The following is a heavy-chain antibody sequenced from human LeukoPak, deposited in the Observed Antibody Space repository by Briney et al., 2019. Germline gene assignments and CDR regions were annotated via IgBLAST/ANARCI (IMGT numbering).Heavy chain of an antibody. CDR1: GGTFSSYA. Sequence: GSSVKVSCKASGGTFSSYAISWVRHAPGQGLEWMGGIIPIFGTANYAQKFQGRVTITTDESTSTAYMELSSLRSEDTAVYYCATRPYYYDSSGFAFDIWGQGTMVTVSS. J-gene: IGHJ3*02. CDR3: ATRPYYYDSSGFAFDI. CDR2: IIPIFGTA. V-gene: IGHV1-69*05. D-gene: IGHD3-22*01.